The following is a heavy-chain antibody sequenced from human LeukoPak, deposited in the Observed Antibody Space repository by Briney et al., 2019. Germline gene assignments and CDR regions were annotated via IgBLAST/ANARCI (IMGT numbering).Heavy chain of an antibody. J-gene: IGHJ4*02. D-gene: IGHD2-2*03. V-gene: IGHV4-38-2*02. Sequence: SETLSLTCTVSGYSISSGYYWGWIRQPPGKGLEWIGSIYHSGSTYYNPSLKSRVTISVDTSKNQFSLRVRYVTAADTAVYYCARHGYCSSTDCYPDFWGQGSLVTVSS. CDR3: ARHGYCSSTDCYPDF. CDR2: IYHSGST. CDR1: GYSISSGYY.